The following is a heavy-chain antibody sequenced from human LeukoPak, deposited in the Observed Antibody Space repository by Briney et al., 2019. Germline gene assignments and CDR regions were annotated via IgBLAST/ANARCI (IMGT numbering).Heavy chain of an antibody. J-gene: IGHJ4*02. CDR2: ISGSGGST. CDR1: GFTFSSYA. D-gene: IGHD2-2*01. Sequence: GGSLRLSCAASGFTFSSYAMSWVRQAPGKGLEWVSAISGSGGSTYYADSVKGRFTIPRDNSKNTLYLQMNSLRADDTAVYYCAKDGYCSSTSCPTGYFFDYWGQGTLVTVSS. CDR3: AKDGYCSSTSCPTGYFFDY. V-gene: IGHV3-23*01.